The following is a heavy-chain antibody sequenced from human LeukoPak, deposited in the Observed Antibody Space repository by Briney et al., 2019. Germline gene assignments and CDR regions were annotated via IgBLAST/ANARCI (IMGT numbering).Heavy chain of an antibody. CDR3: ARGLWFGEYNWFDP. J-gene: IGHJ5*02. V-gene: IGHV4-59*07. Sequence: PSDTLSLPCTVSGGSISSYYWSWVRHPPGKGLEWIGYIYYSGSTNYNPSLKSRVTISVDTSKNQFSLKLSSVTAADTAVYYCARGLWFGEYNWFDPWGQGNVVTVSS. CDR2: IYYSGST. CDR1: GGSISSYY. D-gene: IGHD3-10*01.